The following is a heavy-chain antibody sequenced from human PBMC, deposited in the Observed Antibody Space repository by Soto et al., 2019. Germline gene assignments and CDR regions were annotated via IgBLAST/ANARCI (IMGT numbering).Heavy chain of an antibody. D-gene: IGHD2-21*01. CDR2: INPDTGTT. V-gene: IGHV1-46*01. J-gene: IGHJ4*02. Sequence: QVQLVQSGAEVRKPGASVKLSCQASGYTFTHYYIHWVRQAPGQGLEWLGIINPDTGTTSYAQTFQGRVPLTTDTSARTVYLELSGLAAEDTAVYYCASCPIYGGDSYFAYWGQGTLVTVSS. CDR3: ASCPIYGGDSYFAY. CDR1: GYTFTHYY.